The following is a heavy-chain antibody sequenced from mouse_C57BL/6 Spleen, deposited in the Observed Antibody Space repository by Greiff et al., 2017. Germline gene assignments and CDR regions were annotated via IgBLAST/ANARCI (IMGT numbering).Heavy chain of an antibody. J-gene: IGHJ1*03. D-gene: IGHD1-1*01. V-gene: IGHV1-26*01. CDR1: GYTFTDYY. CDR2: INPNNGGT. CDR3: ARSQFITAVVSRADWYFDV. Sequence: VQLQQSGPELVKPGASVKISCKASGYTFTDYYLNWVKQSHGKSLEWIGDINPNNGGTSYNQKFKGKATLTVYTSSSTAYMELRSLTSEDSAVYYCARSQFITAVVSRADWYFDVRGTGTTVTVSS.